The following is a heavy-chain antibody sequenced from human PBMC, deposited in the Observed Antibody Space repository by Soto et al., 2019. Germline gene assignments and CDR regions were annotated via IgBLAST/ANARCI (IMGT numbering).Heavy chain of an antibody. D-gene: IGHD4-4*01. Sequence: GGSLRLSCAASGFTFSSYWMHWVHQAPGKGLVWVSRINSDGSSTSYADSVKGRFTISRDNAKNTLYLQMNSLRAEETAVYYCARALGLHGGYYYYMDVWGKGTTVTVSS. CDR1: GFTFSSYW. CDR2: INSDGSST. V-gene: IGHV3-74*01. J-gene: IGHJ6*03. CDR3: ARALGLHGGYYYYMDV.